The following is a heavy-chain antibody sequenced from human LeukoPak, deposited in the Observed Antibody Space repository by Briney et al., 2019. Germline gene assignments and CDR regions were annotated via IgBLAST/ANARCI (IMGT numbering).Heavy chain of an antibody. Sequence: PGGSLRLSCADSDFTFSNYWMSWVRQAPGKGLEWVANIKQDGSEKYYVDSVKGRFTISRDNAKNSLYLQMNSLRAEDTAVYYCARGYSYGHWYFDLWGRGTLVTVSS. CDR2: IKQDGSEK. J-gene: IGHJ2*01. CDR3: ARGYSYGHWYFDL. D-gene: IGHD5-18*01. V-gene: IGHV3-7*01. CDR1: DFTFSNYW.